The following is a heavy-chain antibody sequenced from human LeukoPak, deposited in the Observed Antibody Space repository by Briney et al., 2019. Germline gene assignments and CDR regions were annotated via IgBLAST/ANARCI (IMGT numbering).Heavy chain of an antibody. CDR2: IWDDGSKK. CDR1: GFTFRSFG. Sequence: PGGSQGLFHAASGFTFRSFGMHWVRQAPVRGLEWVAVIWDDGSKKYYADFVKARFAISRDNTKNTLYLQMDSLRAEDTAVYYCAKGRQLAPADPFYDYWG. CDR3: AKGRQLAPADPFYDY. D-gene: IGHD2-2*01. V-gene: IGHV3-33*06. J-gene: IGHJ4*01.